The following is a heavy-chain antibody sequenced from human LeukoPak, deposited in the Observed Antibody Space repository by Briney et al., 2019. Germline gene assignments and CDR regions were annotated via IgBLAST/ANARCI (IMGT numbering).Heavy chain of an antibody. D-gene: IGHD3-3*01. CDR2: INPNSGGT. V-gene: IGHV1-2*02. CDR1: GYTFTGYY. J-gene: IGHJ6*03. Sequence: ASVKLRCKASGYTFTGYYMHWVRQAPGQGLEWMGWINPNSGGTNYAQKLQGRVTMTRDTPISTAYMELSRLRSDDTAVYYCARVRQDYDFWSPYYYYSMDVWGKGRTVTVSS. CDR3: ARVRQDYDFWSPYYYYSMDV.